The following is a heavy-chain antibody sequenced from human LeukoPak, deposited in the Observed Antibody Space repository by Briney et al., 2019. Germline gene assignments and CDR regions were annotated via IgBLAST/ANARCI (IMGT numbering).Heavy chain of an antibody. D-gene: IGHD3-3*01. CDR3: AGRSGLGIGFGYYYYYMNV. Sequence: GASVKVSCKASGYTFTSYDINWVRQATGQGLEWMGWMNPNSGNTGYAQKFQGRVTMTRNTSISTAYMELSSLRSEDTAVYYCAGRSGLGIGFGYYYYYMNVWGKGTTVTVSS. J-gene: IGHJ6*03. CDR1: GYTFTSYD. V-gene: IGHV1-8*01. CDR2: MNPNSGNT.